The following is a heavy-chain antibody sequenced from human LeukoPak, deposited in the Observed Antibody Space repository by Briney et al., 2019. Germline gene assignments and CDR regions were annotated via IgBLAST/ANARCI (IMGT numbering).Heavy chain of an antibody. CDR1: GGSINSYF. J-gene: IGHJ4*02. D-gene: IGHD3-10*01. CDR2: IYYSDNT. CDR3: ARGVNYDSGSYYDY. Sequence: SETLSLTCTVSGGSINSYFWSWIRQPPGKGLEWIGYIYYSDNTNYNPSLKSRVTISVETSKNQFSLKLTSVNAADTAVYYCARGVNYDSGSYYDYWGQGTLVTVSS. V-gene: IGHV4-59*01.